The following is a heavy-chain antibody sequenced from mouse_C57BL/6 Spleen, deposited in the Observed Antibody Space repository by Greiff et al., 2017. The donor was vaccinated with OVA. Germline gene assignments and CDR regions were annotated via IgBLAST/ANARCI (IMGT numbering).Heavy chain of an antibody. D-gene: IGHD2-2*01. CDR3: ARIEGGYRFAY. CDR2: IWWDDAK. CDR1: GFSLSTFGMG. V-gene: IGHV8-8*01. J-gene: IGHJ3*01. Sequence: VKLMESGPGILQPSQTLSLTCTSSGFSLSTFGMGVGWIRQPSGMGLEWLAHIWWDDAKYYNPAMERPLTTSKATSKNQVFLKIANVDTADATTYYCARIEGGYRFAYWGQGTLVTVSA.